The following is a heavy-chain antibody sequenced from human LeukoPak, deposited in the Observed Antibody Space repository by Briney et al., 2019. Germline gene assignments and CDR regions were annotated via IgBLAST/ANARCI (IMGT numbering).Heavy chain of an antibody. V-gene: IGHV3-9*01. CDR3: AKGLIAAVVLPDY. CDR1: GFTFSTYA. CDR2: ISWNSGSI. D-gene: IGHD6-13*01. J-gene: IGHJ4*02. Sequence: PGGSLRLSCADSGFTFSTYAMSWVRQAPGKGLEWVSGISWNSGSIGYADSVKGRFTISRDNAKNSLYLQMNSLRAEDTALYYCAKGLIAAVVLPDYWGQGTLVTVSS.